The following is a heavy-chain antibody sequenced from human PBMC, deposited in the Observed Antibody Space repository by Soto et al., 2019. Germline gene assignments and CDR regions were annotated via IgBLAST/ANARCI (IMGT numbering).Heavy chain of an antibody. Sequence: SETLSLTCAVYGGSFSGYYWSWIRQPPGKGLEWIGEINHSGSTNYNPSLKSRVTISVDTSKNQFSLKLSSVTAADTAVYYCARAQRHSAVVVVAATRRFFDYWGQGALVTVSS. V-gene: IGHV4-34*01. D-gene: IGHD2-15*01. CDR3: ARAQRHSAVVVVAATRRFFDY. J-gene: IGHJ4*02. CDR2: INHSGST. CDR1: GGSFSGYY.